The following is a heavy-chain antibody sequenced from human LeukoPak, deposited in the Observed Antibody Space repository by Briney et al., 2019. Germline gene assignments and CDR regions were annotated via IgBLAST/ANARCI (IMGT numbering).Heavy chain of an antibody. Sequence: PGASLRLSCAASGFTFSSYAMSWVRQAPGKGLEWVSAISGSGASTYYADSVKGRFTISRDNSKNTLYLQMKSLRADDTAVYYCAKGRGSYSSSREVRYCYYAMDVWGQGTTVTVSS. CDR3: AKGRGSYSSSREVRYCYYAMDV. CDR2: ISGSGAST. V-gene: IGHV3-23*01. D-gene: IGHD6-13*01. CDR1: GFTFSSYA. J-gene: IGHJ6*02.